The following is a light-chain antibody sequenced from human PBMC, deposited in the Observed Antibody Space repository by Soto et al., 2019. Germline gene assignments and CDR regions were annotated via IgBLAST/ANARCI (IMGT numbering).Light chain of an antibody. CDR3: QQYNSWPPWT. CDR1: QSVSSN. Sequence: EIVMTQSPATLSVSPGERATLSCRASQSVSSNLVWYQQNPGQAPRLLIYGASTRATGIPARFSGSGSGTEFTLTISSLQSEDFAVYYCQQYNSWPPWTFGQGTKVEIK. V-gene: IGKV3-15*01. J-gene: IGKJ1*01. CDR2: GAS.